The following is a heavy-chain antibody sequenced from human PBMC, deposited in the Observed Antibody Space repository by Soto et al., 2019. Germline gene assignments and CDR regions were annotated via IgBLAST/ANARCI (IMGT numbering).Heavy chain of an antibody. D-gene: IGHD6-19*01. CDR2: ISSSSSTI. J-gene: IGHJ6*02. CDR1: GFTFSNFG. V-gene: IGHV3-48*01. CDR3: AREKQWLSREDYYYYGMDV. Sequence: GGSLRLSCAASGFTFSNFGMNWVRQAPGKGLEWVSYISSSSSTIYYADSVKGRFTISRDNAKNSLYLQMNSLRAEDTAVYYCAREKQWLSREDYYYYGMDVWGQGTTVTVSS.